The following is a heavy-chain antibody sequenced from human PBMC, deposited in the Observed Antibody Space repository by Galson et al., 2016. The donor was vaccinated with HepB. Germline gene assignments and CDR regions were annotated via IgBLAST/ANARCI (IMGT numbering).Heavy chain of an antibody. CDR1: GFTFRYYA. D-gene: IGHD5-18*01. Sequence: SLRLSCASSGFTFRYYAMTWVRRAPGKGLEWVSDISGAGGTTPYADSVKGRFTISRDNSRDTLYLQMDRLRAADTAVDYCAKERGWYGGPNYGSWGQGTLVTVSS. J-gene: IGHJ5*02. CDR2: ISGAGGTT. V-gene: IGHV3-23*01. CDR3: AKERGWYGGPNYGS.